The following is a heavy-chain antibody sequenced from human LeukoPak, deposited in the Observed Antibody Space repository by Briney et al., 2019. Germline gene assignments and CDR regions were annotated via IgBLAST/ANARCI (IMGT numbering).Heavy chain of an antibody. V-gene: IGHV3-30-3*01. CDR3: ARGGIPFDY. CDR2: ISYDGSNK. J-gene: IGHJ4*02. Sequence: GGSLRVSCAASGFTFSSYAMHWVRQAPGKGLEWVAVISYDGSNKYYADSVKVRFTISRDNSKNTLYLQMNSLRAEDTAVYYCARGGIPFDYWGQGTLVTVSS. CDR1: GFTFSSYA. D-gene: IGHD3-16*01.